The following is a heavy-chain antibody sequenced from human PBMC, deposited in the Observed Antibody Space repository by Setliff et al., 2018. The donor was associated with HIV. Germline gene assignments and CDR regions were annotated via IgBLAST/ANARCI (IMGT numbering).Heavy chain of an antibody. CDR3: ARQVGDDYGGYDLWDYYFDL. J-gene: IGHJ4*02. D-gene: IGHD4-17*01. V-gene: IGHV4-59*01. Sequence: PSETLSLTCTISGGSISSYFRSWIRQPPGKGPEWIGYISYSGSTNYNPSLQSRVTISLDTSKNQFSLKLSSVTAADTAVYYCARQVGDDYGGYDLWDYYFDLWGQGTLVTVSS. CDR2: ISYSGST. CDR1: GGSISSYF.